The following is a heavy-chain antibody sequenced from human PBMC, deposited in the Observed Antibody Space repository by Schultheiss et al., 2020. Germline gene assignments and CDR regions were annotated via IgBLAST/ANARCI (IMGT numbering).Heavy chain of an antibody. CDR3: EAIAPIDY. V-gene: IGHV3-21*01. D-gene: IGHD2-2*02. CDR1: GFTFSSYS. Sequence: GESLKISCAASGFTFSSYSMNWVRQAPGKGLEWVSSISSSSSYIYYADSVKGRFTISRDNAKNSLYLQMNSLRAKDTAVYYCEAIAPIDYWGQGTLVTVSS. CDR2: ISSSSSYI. J-gene: IGHJ4*02.